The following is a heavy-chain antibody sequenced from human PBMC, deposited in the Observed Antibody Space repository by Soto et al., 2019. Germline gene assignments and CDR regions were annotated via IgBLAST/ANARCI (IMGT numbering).Heavy chain of an antibody. D-gene: IGHD1-20*01. CDR3: AHRVPYNSYWDVGWFDP. CDR1: GFSLTSSGVG. Sequence: QITLKESGPTLLEPTQTLTLTCSFSGFSLTSSGVGVGWLRQAPGKALECLGIFYWDGDRRYDPSLRQRLTITKDTTKNPVVLTMTYMEPVDTATYYCAHRVPYNSYWDVGWFDPWGQGTLVTVS. V-gene: IGHV2-5*05. CDR2: FYWDGDR. J-gene: IGHJ5*02.